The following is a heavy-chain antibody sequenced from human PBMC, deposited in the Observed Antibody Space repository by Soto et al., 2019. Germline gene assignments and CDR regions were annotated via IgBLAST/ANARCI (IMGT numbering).Heavy chain of an antibody. CDR2: IYYSGST. Sequence: QVQLQESGPGLVKPSETLSLTCTVSGGSISSYYWSWIRQPPGKGLEWIGYIYYSGSTNYNPSLKSRVTISVDTSKNQFSLKLSSVTAADTAVYYCARGGAQYGDYGNWFDPWGQGTLVTVSS. CDR1: GGSISSYY. D-gene: IGHD4-17*01. V-gene: IGHV4-59*01. CDR3: ARGGAQYGDYGNWFDP. J-gene: IGHJ5*02.